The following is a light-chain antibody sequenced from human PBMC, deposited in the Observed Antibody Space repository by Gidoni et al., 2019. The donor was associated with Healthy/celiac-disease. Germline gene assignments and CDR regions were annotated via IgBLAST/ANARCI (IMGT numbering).Light chain of an antibody. CDR3: QQYNNWPPVT. CDR1: QGVSSH. V-gene: IGKV3-15*01. Sequence: EIVMTQSPATLSVSPGERATLSCRASQGVSSHLAWYQQKPGQAPRLLIYGASTRATGIPARFSGSGSGTEFTLTISSLQSEDFAVYYCQQYNNWPPVTFGGGTKVEIK. CDR2: GAS. J-gene: IGKJ4*01.